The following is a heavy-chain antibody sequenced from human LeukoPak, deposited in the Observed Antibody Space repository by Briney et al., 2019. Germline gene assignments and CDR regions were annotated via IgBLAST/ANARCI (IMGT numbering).Heavy chain of an antibody. J-gene: IGHJ4*02. Sequence: GGSLRLSCAASGFTFSSYAMSWVRQAPGKGLERVSGISGSGGSTYYADSVKGRFTISRDNSRNTLYLQMNSLRAEDTAVYYCAKDILMIAGPFDYWGQGTLVTLSS. V-gene: IGHV3-23*01. CDR2: ISGSGGST. CDR1: GFTFSSYA. CDR3: AKDILMIAGPFDY. D-gene: IGHD3-22*01.